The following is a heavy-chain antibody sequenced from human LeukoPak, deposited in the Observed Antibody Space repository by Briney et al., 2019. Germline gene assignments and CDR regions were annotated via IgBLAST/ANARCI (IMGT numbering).Heavy chain of an antibody. J-gene: IGHJ4*02. V-gene: IGHV4-39*01. CDR3: ASYVRGYSYGYDFDY. D-gene: IGHD5-18*01. Sequence: PSETLSLTCTVSGGSISSSSYYWGWIRQPPGKGLEWIGSIYYSGSTYYNPSLKSRFTISVDTSKNQFSLKLSSVTAADTAVYYCASYVRGYSYGYDFDYWGQGTLVTVSS. CDR1: GGSISSSSYY. CDR2: IYYSGST.